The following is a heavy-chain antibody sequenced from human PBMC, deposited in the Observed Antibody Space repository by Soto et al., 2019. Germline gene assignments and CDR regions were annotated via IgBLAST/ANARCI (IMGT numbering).Heavy chain of an antibody. CDR1: GGSISSGGYY. J-gene: IGHJ4*02. CDR2: IYYSGST. D-gene: IGHD3-9*01. CDR3: AREDTYDILTGPYPGRHFDY. V-gene: IGHV4-31*03. Sequence: SETLSLTCTVSGGSISSGGYYWSWIRQHPGKGLEWIGYIYYSGSTYYNPSLKSRVTISVDTSKNQFSLKLSSVTAADTAVYYCAREDTYDILTGPYPGRHFDYWGQGTLVTVSS.